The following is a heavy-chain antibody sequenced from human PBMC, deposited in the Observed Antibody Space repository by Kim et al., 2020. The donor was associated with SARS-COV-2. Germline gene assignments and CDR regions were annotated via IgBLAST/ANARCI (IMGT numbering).Heavy chain of an antibody. J-gene: IGHJ4*02. V-gene: IGHV3-30*04. CDR2: ISYDGSNK. CDR3: ASPHDYGDQALDY. Sequence: GGSLRLSCAASGFTFSSYAMHWVRQAPGKGLEWVAVISYDGSNKYYVDSVKGRFTISRDNSKNTLYLQMNSLRAEDTAVYYCASPHDYGDQALDYWGQGT. CDR1: GFTFSSYA. D-gene: IGHD4-17*01.